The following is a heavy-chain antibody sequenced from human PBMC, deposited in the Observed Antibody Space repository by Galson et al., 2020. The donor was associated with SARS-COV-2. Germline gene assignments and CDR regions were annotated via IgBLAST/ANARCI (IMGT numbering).Heavy chain of an antibody. D-gene: IGHD6-19*01. CDR1: GFTFSSYA. J-gene: IGHJ6*02. CDR2: ISYDGSNK. Sequence: GGSLRLSCAASGFTFSSYAMHWVRQAPGKGLEWVAVISYDGSNKYYADSVKGRFTISRDNSKNTLYLQMNSLRAEDTAVYYCARAGGYSSGWGGYYYYYGMDVWGQGTTVTVSS. V-gene: IGHV3-30-3*01. CDR3: ARAGGYSSGWGGYYYYYGMDV.